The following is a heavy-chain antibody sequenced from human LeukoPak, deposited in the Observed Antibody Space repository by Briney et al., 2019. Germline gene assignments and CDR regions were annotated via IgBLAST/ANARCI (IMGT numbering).Heavy chain of an antibody. CDR1: GGSISSSSYY. Sequence: SETQSLTCTVSGGSISSSSYYWGWIRQPPGKGLEWIGYIYYSGSTNYKPSLKSRVTISVDTSKNQFSLKLSSVTAADTAVYYCARFTCSGGSCVVDPWGQGTLVTVSS. CDR3: ARFTCSGGSCVVDP. D-gene: IGHD2-15*01. CDR2: IYYSGST. J-gene: IGHJ5*02. V-gene: IGHV4-61*05.